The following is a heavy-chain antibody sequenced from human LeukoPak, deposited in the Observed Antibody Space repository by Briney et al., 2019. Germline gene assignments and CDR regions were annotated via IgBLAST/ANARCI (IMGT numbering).Heavy chain of an antibody. J-gene: IGHJ4*02. CDR2: INHSGST. V-gene: IGHV4-34*01. CDR1: GGSFSGYY. CDR3: ARGRRYCSSTSCYPPQPFGY. D-gene: IGHD2-2*01. Sequence: SSETLSLTCAVYGGSFSGYYWSWIRQPPGKGLEWIGEINHSGSTNYNPSLKSRVTISVDTSKNQFSLKLSSVTAADTAVYYCARGRRYCSSTSCYPPQPFGYWGQGTLVTVSS.